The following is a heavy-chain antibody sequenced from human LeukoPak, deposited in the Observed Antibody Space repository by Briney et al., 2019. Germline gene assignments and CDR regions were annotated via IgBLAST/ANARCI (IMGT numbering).Heavy chain of an antibody. D-gene: IGHD1-26*01. Sequence: PGGSLRLSCAGSGLTFINYWMTRVRQVPGKGLKWVANINRDGSGKYYLPSVRGRFTISKDDAKDSLYLQMDSLRPEDTAIYYCARVEYSGNGNLYWGQGTLVTVSS. CDR2: INRDGSGK. J-gene: IGHJ4*02. V-gene: IGHV3-7*03. CDR1: GLTFINYW. CDR3: ARVEYSGNGNLY.